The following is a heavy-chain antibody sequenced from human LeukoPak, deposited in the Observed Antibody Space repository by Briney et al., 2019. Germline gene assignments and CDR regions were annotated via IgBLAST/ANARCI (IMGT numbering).Heavy chain of an antibody. J-gene: IGHJ3*02. CDR3: ARVDNYYDSSGRHAFDI. V-gene: IGHV3-48*02. D-gene: IGHD3-22*01. CDR2: ISSSSSTI. CDR1: GFTFSSYS. Sequence: GGSLRLSCAASGFTFSSYSMNWVHQAPGKGLEWVSYISSSSSTIYYADSVKGRFTTSRDNAKNSLYLQMNSLRDEDTAVYYCARVDNYYDSSGRHAFDIWGQGTMVTVSS.